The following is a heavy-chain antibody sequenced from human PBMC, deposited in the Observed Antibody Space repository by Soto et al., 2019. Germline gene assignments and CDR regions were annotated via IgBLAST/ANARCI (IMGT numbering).Heavy chain of an antibody. CDR2: VDSDGSGT. D-gene: IGHD5-12*01. CDR1: GFTFSTYW. Sequence: EVQLVESGGGLVQPGGSLRLSCAASGFTFSTYWMHWVCQAPGKGLVWVSRVDSDGSGTSHADSVKGRFTISRDNAKNTLYLQMNSLRAEDTAVYYCTRGRDGSRYFDLWGRGTLVTVSS. J-gene: IGHJ2*01. V-gene: IGHV3-74*01. CDR3: TRGRDGSRYFDL.